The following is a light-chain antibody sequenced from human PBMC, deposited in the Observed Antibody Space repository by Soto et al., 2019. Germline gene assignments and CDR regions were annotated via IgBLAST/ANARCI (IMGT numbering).Light chain of an antibody. V-gene: IGKV3-20*01. CDR1: QSINSN. J-gene: IGKJ1*01. CDR3: QHYDTSLRT. CDR2: AAS. Sequence: EIVLTQSPATLSLSPGERATLSCRASQSINSNLAWYQQKPGQAPRLLIYAASTRATDIPDKFSGSGSGADFTLSISRLEPEDFAVYYCQHYDTSLRTFGPGTKVDI.